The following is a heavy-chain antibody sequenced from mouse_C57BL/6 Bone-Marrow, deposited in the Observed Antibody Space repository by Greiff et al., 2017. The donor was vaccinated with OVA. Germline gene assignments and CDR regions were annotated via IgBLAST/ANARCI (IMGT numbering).Heavy chain of an antibody. CDR2: SRNKANDYTT. CDR3: ARDAALYGSSYDWYFDV. J-gene: IGHJ1*03. Sequence: EVKLMESGGGLVQSGRSLRLSCATSGFTFSDFYMEWVRQAPGKGLEWIAASRNKANDYTTEYSASVKGRFIVSRDTSQSILYLQMNALRAEDTAIYYCARDAALYGSSYDWYFDVWGTGTTVTVSS. CDR1: GFTFSDFY. D-gene: IGHD1-1*01. V-gene: IGHV7-1*01.